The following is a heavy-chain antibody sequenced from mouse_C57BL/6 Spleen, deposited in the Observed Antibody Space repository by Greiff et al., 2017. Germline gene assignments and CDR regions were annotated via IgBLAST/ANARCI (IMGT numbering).Heavy chain of an antibody. CDR2: ISYDGSN. V-gene: IGHV3-6*01. CDR3: ARDGGVYYDYEDAMDD. Sequence: VQLKQSGPGLVKPSQSLSLTCSVTGYSITSGYYWNWIRQFPGNKLEWMGYISYDGSNNYNPSLKNRISITRDTSKNQFFLKLNSVTTEDPATYYWARDGGVYYDYEDAMDDWGQGTSVTVSS. CDR1: GYSITSGYY. J-gene: IGHJ4*01. D-gene: IGHD2-4*01.